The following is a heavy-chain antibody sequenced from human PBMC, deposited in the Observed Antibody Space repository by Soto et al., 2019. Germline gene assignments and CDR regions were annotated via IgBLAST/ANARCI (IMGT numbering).Heavy chain of an antibody. CDR2: IDPSDSYT. V-gene: IGHV5-10-1*01. CDR3: AASRAAAGMEFYYYYGMDV. D-gene: IGHD6-13*01. Sequence: SLKISCKGSGYSFTSYWISWVRQMPGKGLEWMGRIDPSDSYTNYSPSFQGHVTISADKSISTAYLQWSSLKASDTAMYYCAASRAAAGMEFYYYYGMDVWGQGTTVTVSS. CDR1: GYSFTSYW. J-gene: IGHJ6*02.